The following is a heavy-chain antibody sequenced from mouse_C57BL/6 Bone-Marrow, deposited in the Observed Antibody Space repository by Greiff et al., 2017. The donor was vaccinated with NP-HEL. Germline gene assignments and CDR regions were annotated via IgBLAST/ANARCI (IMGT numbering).Heavy chain of an antibody. D-gene: IGHD2-1*01. V-gene: IGHV1-69*01. Sequence: QVQLKQPGAELVMPGASVKLSCKASGYTFTSYWMHWVKQRPGQGLEWIGVIDPSDSYTNYNQKFKGKSTLTVDKSSSTAYMQLSSLTSEDSAVYYGAREVGNYLYYFDYWGQGTTLTVSS. J-gene: IGHJ2*01. CDR2: IDPSDSYT. CDR1: GYTFTSYW. CDR3: AREVGNYLYYFDY.